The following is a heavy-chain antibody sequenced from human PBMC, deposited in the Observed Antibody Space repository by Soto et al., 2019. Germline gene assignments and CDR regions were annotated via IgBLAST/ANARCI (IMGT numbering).Heavy chain of an antibody. CDR1: GYSFTSYW. Sequence: PGESLKISCKGSGYSFTSYWIGWVRQMPGKGLEWMGIIYPGDSDTRYSPSFQGQVTISADKSISTAYLQWSSLKASDTAMYYCARHRGRAHGPVLRFLEWLSPRFDYWGQGTLVTVSS. CDR2: IYPGDSDT. CDR3: ARHRGRAHGPVLRFLEWLSPRFDY. D-gene: IGHD3-3*01. J-gene: IGHJ4*02. V-gene: IGHV5-51*01.